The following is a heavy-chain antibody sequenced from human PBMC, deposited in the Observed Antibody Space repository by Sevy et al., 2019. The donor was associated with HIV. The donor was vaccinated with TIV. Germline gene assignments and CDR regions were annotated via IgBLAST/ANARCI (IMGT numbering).Heavy chain of an antibody. CDR2: IFGDGDIT. J-gene: IGHJ3*02. V-gene: IGHV3-23*01. CDR3: AVGRYDSSGSFDAFDI. CDR1: GFTFSSYA. Sequence: GGSLRLSCAASGFTFSSYAMNWVRQAPGKGLEWVSSIFGDGDITYYADSVKGRFTTSRDKSKNTLYLQMHSLRAEDTAVYYCAVGRYDSSGSFDAFDIWGQGTMVTVSS. D-gene: IGHD3-22*01.